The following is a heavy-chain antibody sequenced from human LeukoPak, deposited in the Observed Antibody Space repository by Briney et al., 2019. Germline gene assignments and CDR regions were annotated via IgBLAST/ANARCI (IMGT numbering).Heavy chain of an antibody. Sequence: ASVKVSCKASGYTFTSYGISWVRQAPGQGLEWMGWIHPSTGNPTYAQGFTGRFVFSLDTSVSTTYLQISSLKAEDTAVYFCARAFQSLGGLSLPDYWGQGTLVTVSS. J-gene: IGHJ4*02. CDR2: IHPSTGNP. V-gene: IGHV7-4-1*02. CDR1: GYTFTSYG. CDR3: ARAFQSLGGLSLPDY. D-gene: IGHD3-16*02.